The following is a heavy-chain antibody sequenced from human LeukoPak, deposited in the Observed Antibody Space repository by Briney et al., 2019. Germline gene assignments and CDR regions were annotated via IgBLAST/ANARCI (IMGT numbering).Heavy chain of an antibody. Sequence: PGGSLRLSCAASGLTFSGYDMHWVRQAPGKGPEWVAVMSYGGQNERYADSVKGRFTVSRDNAKNTLYLQMNSLRAEDTAVYYCARVVAGPFDYWGQGTLVTVSS. CDR1: GLTFSGYD. CDR2: MSYGGQNE. J-gene: IGHJ4*02. V-gene: IGHV3-30*03. CDR3: ARVVAGPFDY. D-gene: IGHD6-19*01.